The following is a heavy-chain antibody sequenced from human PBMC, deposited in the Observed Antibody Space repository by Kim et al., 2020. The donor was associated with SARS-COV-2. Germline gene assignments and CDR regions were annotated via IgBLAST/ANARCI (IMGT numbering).Heavy chain of an antibody. CDR1: GGSISSYY. D-gene: IGHD3-9*01. CDR3: AGGPLSGYDVLTGYYLTSGFDY. V-gene: IGHV4-4*07. Sequence: AETLSLTCTVSGGSISSYYWSWIRQPAGKGLEWIGRIYTSGSTNYNPSLKSRVTMSVDTSKNQFSLKLSSVTAADTAVYYCAGGPLSGYDVLTGYYLTSGFDYWGQGTLVTVSS. CDR2: IYTSGST. J-gene: IGHJ4*02.